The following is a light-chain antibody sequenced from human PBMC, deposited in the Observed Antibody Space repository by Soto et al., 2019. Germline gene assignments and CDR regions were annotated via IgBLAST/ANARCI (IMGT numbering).Light chain of an antibody. CDR1: QSLTSSY. J-gene: IGKJ3*01. Sequence: IVLTQSPGPLPLSPGERATLSCRASQSLTSSYFGWYQQKPGQAPRLLISDASTRATGIPDRFSGSRSATDFSLTISCLEPEDFAVYYCPDSGSSVFTFGPGTRVVIK. V-gene: IGKV3-20*01. CDR3: PDSGSSVFT. CDR2: DAS.